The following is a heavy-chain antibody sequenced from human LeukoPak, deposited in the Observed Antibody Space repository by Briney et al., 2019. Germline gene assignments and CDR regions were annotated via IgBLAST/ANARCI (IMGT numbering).Heavy chain of an antibody. CDR3: ARGVDGYCSGGSCYSGYFDY. CDR2: GDYSGGT. D-gene: IGHD2-15*01. J-gene: IGHJ4*02. Sequence: PSETLSLTCTVSGDSFTSVTDYWAWIRQPPGKGLEWIASGDYSGGTYYNPSLESRVAISADMSKNQISLKLTSVTGADTAVYYCARGVDGYCSGGSCYSGYFDYWGQGTLVTVSS. V-gene: IGHV4-39*07. CDR1: GDSFTSVTDY.